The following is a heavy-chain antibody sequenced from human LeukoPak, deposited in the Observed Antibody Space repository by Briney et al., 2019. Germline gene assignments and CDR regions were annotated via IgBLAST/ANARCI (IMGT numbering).Heavy chain of an antibody. CDR2: INPSGGST. CDR3: ARDLPEGDYYYYYTDV. Sequence: ASVKVSCKASGYTFTSYYMHWVRQAPGQGLEWMGIINPSGGSTSYAQKFQGRVTMTRDMSTSTVYMELSSLRSEDTAVYYCARDLPEGDYYYYYTDVWGKGTTVTVSS. D-gene: IGHD3-16*01. CDR1: GYTFTSYY. J-gene: IGHJ6*03. V-gene: IGHV1-46*01.